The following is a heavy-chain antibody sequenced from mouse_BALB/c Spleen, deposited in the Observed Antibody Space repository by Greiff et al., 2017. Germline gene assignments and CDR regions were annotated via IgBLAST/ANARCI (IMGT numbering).Heavy chain of an antibody. Sequence: VQLQQSGPELVKPGASVKIPCKASGYTFTDYNMDWVKQSHGKSLEWIGDINPNNGGTIYNQKFKGKATLTVDKSSSTAYMELRSLTSEDTAVYYCASGSSGYWFAYWGQGTLVTVSA. CDR2: INPNNGGT. D-gene: IGHD3-1*01. J-gene: IGHJ3*01. CDR3: ASGSSGYWFAY. CDR1: GYTFTDYN. V-gene: IGHV1-18*01.